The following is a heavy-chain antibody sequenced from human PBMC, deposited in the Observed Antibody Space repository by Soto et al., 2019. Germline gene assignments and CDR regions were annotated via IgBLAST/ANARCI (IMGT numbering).Heavy chain of an antibody. Sequence: SETLSLTCTVSGASVSSGAYYWSWIQQPPGKGLEWIGFIYYTGDTNYSPSLKSRVTISVDTSKNQFSLSLTSVTAADTAVYFCASGPSGSGLFGFWGQGALVTVSS. D-gene: IGHD3-10*01. V-gene: IGHV4-61*08. J-gene: IGHJ4*02. CDR2: IYYTGDT. CDR3: ASGPSGSGLFGF. CDR1: GASVSSGAYY.